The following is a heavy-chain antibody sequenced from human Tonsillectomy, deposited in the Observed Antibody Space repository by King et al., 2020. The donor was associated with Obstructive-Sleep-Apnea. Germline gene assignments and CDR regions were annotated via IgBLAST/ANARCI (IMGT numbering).Heavy chain of an antibody. J-gene: IGHJ6*02. CDR2: IWYDGSNK. V-gene: IGHV3-33*01. D-gene: IGHD3-10*01. CDR1: GFTFSSYG. CDR3: ARDPYYGSDYYYYYGMDV. Sequence: VQLVESGGGVVQPGRSLRLSCAASGFTFSSYGMHWVRQAPGKGLGWVAVIWYDGSNKYYADSVKGRFTISRDNSKNTLYLQMNSLRAEDTAVYYCARDPYYGSDYYYYYGMDVWGQGTTVTVSS.